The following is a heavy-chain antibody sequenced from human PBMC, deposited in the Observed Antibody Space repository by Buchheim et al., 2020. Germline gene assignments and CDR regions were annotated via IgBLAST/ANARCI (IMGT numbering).Heavy chain of an antibody. D-gene: IGHD6-6*01. CDR1: EFTFTNAW. Sequence: EVQLVESGGDLVQPGESLRLSCAASEFTFTNAWMSWIRQAPGKGLEWVGRIRSSTDGGTTDYAVPVKGRFTISRDASENKLYLQMNNLKTEDTAVYYCTTLMKSARLSSDYWGQGTL. CDR2: IRSSTDGGTT. V-gene: IGHV3-15*01. CDR3: TTLMKSARLSSDY. J-gene: IGHJ4*02.